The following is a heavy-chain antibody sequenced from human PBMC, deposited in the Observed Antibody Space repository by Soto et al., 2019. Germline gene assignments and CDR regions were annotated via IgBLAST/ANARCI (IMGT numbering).Heavy chain of an antibody. CDR1: SGSISSSNW. Sequence: QVQLQESGPGLVKPSGTLSLTCAVSSGSISSSNWWSWVRQPPGKGLEWIGEIYHSGSTNYNPSLKSRVTISVDKSKNQFSLKLSSVTAADTAVYYCARAKQQLYLNGDYYYYMDVWGKGTTVAVSS. CDR3: ARAKQQLYLNGDYYYYMDV. D-gene: IGHD6-13*01. CDR2: IYHSGST. J-gene: IGHJ6*03. V-gene: IGHV4-4*02.